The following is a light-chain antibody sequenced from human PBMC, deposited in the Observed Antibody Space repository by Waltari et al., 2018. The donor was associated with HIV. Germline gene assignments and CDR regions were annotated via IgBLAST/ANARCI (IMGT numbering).Light chain of an antibody. Sequence: EIVLTQSPGTLSLSPGERATLSCRASQRVSSSYLAWYQQKPGQAPRLLMYGASSRATGIPDRFSGSGSGTDFTLTISRLEPEDFAVYYCQQYGRAPFTFGPGTKVDIK. V-gene: IGKV3-20*01. J-gene: IGKJ3*01. CDR3: QQYGRAPFT. CDR2: GAS. CDR1: QRVSSSY.